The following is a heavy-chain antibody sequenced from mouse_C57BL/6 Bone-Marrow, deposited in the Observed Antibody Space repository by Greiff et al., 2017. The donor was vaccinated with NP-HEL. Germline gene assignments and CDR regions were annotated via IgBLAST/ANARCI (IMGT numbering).Heavy chain of an antibody. CDR1: GYTFTSYW. Sequence: VQLQQPGAELVKPGASVKLSCKASGYTFTSYWMHWVKQRPGQGLEWIGMIHPNSGSTNYNEKFKSKATLTVDKSSSTAYMQLSSLTSEDSAVYYCGYYYGSSYWYFDVWGTGTTVTVSS. J-gene: IGHJ1*03. CDR2: IHPNSGST. V-gene: IGHV1-64*01. D-gene: IGHD1-1*01. CDR3: GYYYGSSYWYFDV.